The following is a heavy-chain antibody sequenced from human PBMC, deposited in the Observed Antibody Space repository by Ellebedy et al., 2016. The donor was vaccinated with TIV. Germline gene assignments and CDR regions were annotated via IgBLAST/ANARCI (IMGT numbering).Heavy chain of an antibody. Sequence: MPSETLSLTCTVPAGSISNYSWSWIRQPHGKGLAWIGYISYSGSTNYNPSLKSRVTMSVDSSRNQFSLKLSSVTAADTAVFYCARTSYYDSGGYPLFDYWGQGTLVTVSS. V-gene: IGHV4-59*08. CDR2: ISYSGST. CDR3: ARTSYYDSGGYPLFDY. CDR1: AGSISNYS. D-gene: IGHD3-22*01. J-gene: IGHJ4*02.